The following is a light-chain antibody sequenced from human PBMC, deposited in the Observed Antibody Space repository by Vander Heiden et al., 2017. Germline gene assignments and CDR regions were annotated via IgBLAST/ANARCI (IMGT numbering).Light chain of an antibody. J-gene: IGKJ1*01. CDR3: EQHSTKT. Sequence: DIVLTQSPDSLAVSLGERDTINCKSSQSVLSSFNSKNHLAWFRQKPRQPPELLIYWASTRESGVPDRFSGSGSGTDFTLTISNMQAEDVAVYYCEQHSTKTFGQGTKVEIK. CDR2: WAS. V-gene: IGKV4-1*01. CDR1: QSVLSSFNSKNH.